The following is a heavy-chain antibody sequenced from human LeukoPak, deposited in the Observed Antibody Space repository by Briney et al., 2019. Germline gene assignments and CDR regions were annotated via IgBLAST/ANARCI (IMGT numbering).Heavy chain of an antibody. Sequence: ASVKVSCKASGYTFTSYGISWVRQAPGQGLEWMGWISAYNGNTNYAQKLQGRVTMTTDTSTSTAYMELRSLRSDDTAVYYCARVYDFWGQSPPYFDYWGQGTLSPSPQ. J-gene: IGHJ4*02. D-gene: IGHD3-3*01. CDR2: ISAYNGNT. CDR1: GYTFTSYG. CDR3: ARVYDFWGQSPPYFDY. V-gene: IGHV1-18*01.